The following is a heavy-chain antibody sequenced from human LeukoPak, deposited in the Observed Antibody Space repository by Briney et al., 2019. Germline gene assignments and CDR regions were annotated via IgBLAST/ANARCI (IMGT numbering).Heavy chain of an antibody. V-gene: IGHV3-21*01. Sequence: GGSLRLSCAASGFTFSSYSMNWVRQAPGKGLEWVSSISSSSSYIYYADSVKGRFTISRDNAKNSLYLQMNSLRAEDTAVYYCAKDLGSGSYFDYWGQGTLVTVSS. D-gene: IGHD1-26*01. CDR2: ISSSSSYI. J-gene: IGHJ4*02. CDR1: GFTFSSYS. CDR3: AKDLGSGSYFDY.